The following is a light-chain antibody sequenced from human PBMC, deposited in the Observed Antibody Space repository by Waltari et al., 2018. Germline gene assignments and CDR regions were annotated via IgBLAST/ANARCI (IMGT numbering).Light chain of an antibody. J-gene: IGLJ2*01. CDR3: QSYDSSLTGSV. V-gene: IGLV1-40*01. Sequence: QSVLTQPPSVSWAPGQRVTISCTGSSSHIRDGYDVHWYQQLPGTAPKLLIFVNGNRPSGVPDRFSGSKSGTSASLAITGLQPEDEADYYCQSYDSSLTGSVFGGGTKVTVL. CDR1: SSHIRDGYD. CDR2: VNG.